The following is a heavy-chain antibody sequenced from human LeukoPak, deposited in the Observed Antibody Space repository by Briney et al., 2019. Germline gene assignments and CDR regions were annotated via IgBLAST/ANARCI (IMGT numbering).Heavy chain of an antibody. V-gene: IGHV1-69*05. J-gene: IGHJ3*02. CDR3: ARVPETGTTDLDAFDI. Sequence: ASVKVSCKASGGTFSSYAISWVRQAPGQGLEWMEGIIPIFGTANYAQKFQGRVTITTDESTSTAYMELSSLRSEDTAVYYCARVPETGTTDLDAFDIWGQGTMVTVSS. D-gene: IGHD1-1*01. CDR2: IIPIFGTA. CDR1: GGTFSSYA.